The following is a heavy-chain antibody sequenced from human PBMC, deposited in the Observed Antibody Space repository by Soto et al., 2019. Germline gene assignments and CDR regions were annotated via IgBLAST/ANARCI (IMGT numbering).Heavy chain of an antibody. CDR1: GASISSDY. Sequence: ASETLSLTCTVSGASISSDYWSWIRQPPGKGLERIGYAYSSGSAIYNPSLKSRVTKSQDTSKNQFSLKLSSVTAADTAVYYCARRTISGVITDYFDYWGQGTLVTVSS. D-gene: IGHD3-3*01. J-gene: IGHJ4*02. V-gene: IGHV4-59*08. CDR2: AYSSGSA. CDR3: ARRTISGVITDYFDY.